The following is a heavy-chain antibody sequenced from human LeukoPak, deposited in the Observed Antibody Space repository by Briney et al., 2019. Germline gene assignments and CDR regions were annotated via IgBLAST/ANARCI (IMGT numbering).Heavy chain of an antibody. CDR1: GGSISSYY. CDR2: IYYTGST. D-gene: IGHD6-13*01. Sequence: SETLSLTCTVTGGSISSYYWSWIRQPPGKGLGWIGYIYYTGSTNYNPSLKSRVTISVDTSKNQFSLKLSSVTAADTAVYYCARQQLSQLYYFDNWGQGTLVTVSP. J-gene: IGHJ4*02. V-gene: IGHV4-59*01. CDR3: ARQQLSQLYYFDN.